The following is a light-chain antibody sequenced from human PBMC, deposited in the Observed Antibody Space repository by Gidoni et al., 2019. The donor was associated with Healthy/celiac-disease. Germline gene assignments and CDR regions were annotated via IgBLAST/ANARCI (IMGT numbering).Light chain of an antibody. CDR3: LQHNSYPLT. CDR2: DAS. J-gene: IGKJ5*01. V-gene: IGKV1-17*01. Sequence: QMTQPPSSLSASVGDRVTITCRASQSIRNDLGWYQQQPGKAPKRLIYDASSLQSGVPSRFSGSGSGTEFTLTISSLQPEDFATYYCLQHNSYPLTFGPGTRLEIK. CDR1: QSIRND.